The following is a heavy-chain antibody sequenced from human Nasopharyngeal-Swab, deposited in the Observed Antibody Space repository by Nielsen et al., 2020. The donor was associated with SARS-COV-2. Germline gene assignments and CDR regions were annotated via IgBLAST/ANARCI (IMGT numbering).Heavy chain of an antibody. CDR3: TTEDIVVVVAGHEYFQH. CDR2: IKSKTDGGTT. Sequence: GGSLRLSCAASGFTFSSYSMNWVRQAPGKGLEWVGRIKSKTDGGTTDYAAPVKGRFTISRDDSKNTLYLQMNSLKTEDTAVYYCTTEDIVVVVAGHEYFQHWGQGTLVTVSS. J-gene: IGHJ1*01. CDR1: GFTFSSYS. V-gene: IGHV3-15*01. D-gene: IGHD2-15*01.